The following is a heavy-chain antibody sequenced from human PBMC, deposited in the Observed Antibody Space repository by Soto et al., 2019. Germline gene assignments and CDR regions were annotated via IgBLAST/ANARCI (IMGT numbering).Heavy chain of an antibody. D-gene: IGHD2-2*01. J-gene: IGHJ4*02. CDR1: GFIFSPYG. CDR2: ISGNGGGT. CDR3: GKVKPATGTDF. V-gene: IGHV3-23*01. Sequence: PGGSLRLSCAASGFIFSPYGMSWVRQAPGKGLEWVSTISGNGGGTYYADSVKGRFTLSRDNSKNMVYLQMNSLRAEDTAIYYCGKVKPATGTDFWGQGTLVTVSS.